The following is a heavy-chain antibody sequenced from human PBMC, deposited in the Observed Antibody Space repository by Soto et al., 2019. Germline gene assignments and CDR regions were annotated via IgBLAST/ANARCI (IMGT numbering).Heavy chain of an antibody. D-gene: IGHD5-18*01. Sequence: VQLVESGGGLVQPGGSLRLSCAASGFTFSSYAMYWVRQAPGKGLEYVSAINSNGGSTYYANSVKGRFTISRDNSKNTLYLQMGSRRAEDMVVYYCARGGGYSYGYFGGYHFDYWGQGTLVTVSS. CDR3: ARGGGYSYGYFGGYHFDY. J-gene: IGHJ4*02. CDR1: GFTFSSYA. V-gene: IGHV3-64*01. CDR2: INSNGGST.